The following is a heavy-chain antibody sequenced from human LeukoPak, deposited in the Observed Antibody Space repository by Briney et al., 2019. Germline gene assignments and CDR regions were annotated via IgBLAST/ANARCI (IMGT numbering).Heavy chain of an antibody. CDR3: ARRLGSYPPPYYYYGMDV. V-gene: IGHV4-59*01. CDR1: GGSISSYY. Sequence: SETLSLTCTVSGGSISSYYWSWLRQPPGKGLEWIGYIYYSGSTNYNPSLKSRVTISVDTSKNQFSLKLNSVTAADTAVYYCARRLGSYPPPYYYYGMDVWGQGTTVTVSS. D-gene: IGHD1-26*01. J-gene: IGHJ6*02. CDR2: IYYSGST.